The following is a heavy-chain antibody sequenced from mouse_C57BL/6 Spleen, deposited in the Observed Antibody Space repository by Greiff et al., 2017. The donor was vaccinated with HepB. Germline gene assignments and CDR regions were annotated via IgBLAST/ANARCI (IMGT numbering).Heavy chain of an antibody. V-gene: IGHV1-15*01. Sequence: VKLVESGAELVRPGASVTLSCKASGYTFTDYEMHWVKQTPVHGLEWIGAIDPETGGTAYNQKFKGKAILTADKSSSTAYMELRSLTSEDSAVYYCTRDYGSRGAMDYWGQGTSVTVSS. J-gene: IGHJ4*01. CDR1: GYTFTDYE. D-gene: IGHD1-1*01. CDR3: TRDYGSRGAMDY. CDR2: IDPETGGT.